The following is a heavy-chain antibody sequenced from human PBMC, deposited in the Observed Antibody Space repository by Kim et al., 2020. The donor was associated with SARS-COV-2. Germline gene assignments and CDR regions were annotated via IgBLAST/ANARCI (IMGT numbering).Heavy chain of an antibody. J-gene: IGHJ4*02. CDR2: T. V-gene: IGHV3-23*01. CDR3: AKGTYYDSSRY. D-gene: IGHD3-22*01. Sequence: TYYADSVKGRFTISRDNSKNTLYLQMNSLRAEDTAVYYCAKGTYYDSSRYWGQGTLVTVSS.